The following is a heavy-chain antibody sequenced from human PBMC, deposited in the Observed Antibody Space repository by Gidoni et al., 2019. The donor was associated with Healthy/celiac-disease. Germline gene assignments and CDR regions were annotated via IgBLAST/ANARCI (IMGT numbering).Heavy chain of an antibody. Sequence: EVQLVESGGGLVKPGGSLRLSWSPSGFPFSSYSMNWVRQAPGKGLEWVSSISSSSSYIYYADSVKGRFTISRDNAKNSLYLQMNSLRAEDTAVYYCARDQEQWEPSGYWGQGTLVTVSS. CDR2: ISSSSSYI. J-gene: IGHJ4*02. V-gene: IGHV3-21*01. CDR1: GFPFSSYS. CDR3: ARDQEQWEPSGY. D-gene: IGHD1-26*01.